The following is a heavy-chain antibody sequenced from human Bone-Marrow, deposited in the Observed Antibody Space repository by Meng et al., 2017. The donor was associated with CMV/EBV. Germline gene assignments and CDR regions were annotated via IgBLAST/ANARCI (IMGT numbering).Heavy chain of an antibody. D-gene: IGHD2-21*01. V-gene: IGHV3-30*04. J-gene: IGHJ6*04. CDR3: ARDLFNCGGDCYPHYYYYGMDV. Sequence: LALTCAASGFTFHIYAMHWVRQAPGKGLEWVAVISYDGTEKFYADFAEGRFTISRDSSKNTLALQMNSQRAEDTAVYYCARDLFNCGGDCYPHYYYYGMDVWDEGTTVAFSS. CDR1: GFTFHIYA. CDR2: ISYDGTEK.